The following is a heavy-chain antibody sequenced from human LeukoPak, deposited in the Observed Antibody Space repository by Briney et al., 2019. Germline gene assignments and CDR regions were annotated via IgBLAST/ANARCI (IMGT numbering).Heavy chain of an antibody. CDR3: TRERSTVTFDY. J-gene: IGHJ4*02. CDR2: VYYNGLT. V-gene: IGHV4-59*11. Sequence: KPSETLSLTCTVSGASTSPHYWTWIRQAPGRGLEWIGYVYYNGLTSYNAPLRSRLILSVDTARNQVSLKLTSVTAADTAVYYCTRERSTVTFDYWGQGTLATVSS. D-gene: IGHD4-17*01. CDR1: GASTSPHY.